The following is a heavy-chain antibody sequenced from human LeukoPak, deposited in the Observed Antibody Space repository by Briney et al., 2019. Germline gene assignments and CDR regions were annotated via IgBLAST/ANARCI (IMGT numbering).Heavy chain of an antibody. CDR3: ARRSVVVAAAGDDAFDR. CDR1: GYTFTRYG. D-gene: IGHD2-15*01. CDR2: LNTYNGNT. J-gene: IGHJ3*01. V-gene: IGHV1-18*01. Sequence: GASVKVSRKASGYTFTRYGISWVRQAPGQGLEWMGWLNTYNGNTNYIQNLQGRFTMTTDTSTRTAYMELWSLRYDDTAVYYCARRSVVVAAAGDDAFDRWGQGTMVTVSS.